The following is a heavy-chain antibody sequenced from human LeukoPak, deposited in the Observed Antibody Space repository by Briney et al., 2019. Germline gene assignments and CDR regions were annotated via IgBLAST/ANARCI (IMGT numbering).Heavy chain of an antibody. CDR2: IYSSGSA. J-gene: IGHJ4*02. V-gene: IGHV4-59*12. D-gene: IGHD3-3*01. Sequence: SETLSLTCTVSGGSISSYYWSWIRQPPGKRLEWIGYIYSSGSANYNPSLKSRVTISVDTSKNQFSLKLSSVTAADTAVYYCARLNYDFWSGYQADWGQGTLVTVSS. CDR1: GGSISSYY. CDR3: ARLNYDFWSGYQAD.